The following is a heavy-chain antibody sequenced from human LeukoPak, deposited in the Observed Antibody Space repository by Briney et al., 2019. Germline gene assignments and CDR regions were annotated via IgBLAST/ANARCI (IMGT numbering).Heavy chain of an antibody. CDR3: ASLLSGYLDLDY. V-gene: IGHV3-21*01. CDR2: ISSSSSYI. D-gene: IGHD3-22*01. Sequence: GGSLGLSCAASGFTFSSYSMNWVRQAPGKGLEWVSSISSSSSYIYYADSVKGRFTISRDNAKNSLYLQMNSLRAEDTAVYYCASLLSGYLDLDYWGQGTLVTVSS. CDR1: GFTFSSYS. J-gene: IGHJ4*02.